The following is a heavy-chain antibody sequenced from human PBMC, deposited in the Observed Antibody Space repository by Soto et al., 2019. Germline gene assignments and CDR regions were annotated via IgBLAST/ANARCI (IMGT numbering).Heavy chain of an antibody. CDR1: GFTFSDYW. J-gene: IGHJ4*02. CDR3: ARVGRGWFFYDY. Sequence: PGGSLRLSFVASGFTFSDYWIHWVRQAPGKELVWVSRVSNDGGFTIYADSVKGRFTISRDNAKNTVYLQMNSLRAEDTAVYYCARVGRGWFFYDYWGQGNLVTVSS. D-gene: IGHD6-19*01. V-gene: IGHV3-74*01. CDR2: VSNDGGFT.